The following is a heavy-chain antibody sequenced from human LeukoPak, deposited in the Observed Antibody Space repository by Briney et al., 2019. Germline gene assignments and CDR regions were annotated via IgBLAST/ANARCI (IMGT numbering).Heavy chain of an antibody. J-gene: IGHJ6*02. V-gene: IGHV4-30-4*01. Sequence: SETLSLTCTVSGGSISSGDYYWSWIRQPPGKGLEWIGYIYYSGSTYYNPSLKSRVTISVDTSKNQFSLKLSSVTAADTAVYYCAREGIVVVPAAMLYYYGMDVWGQGTTVTVSS. CDR1: GGSISSGDYY. CDR3: AREGIVVVPAAMLYYYGMDV. CDR2: IYYSGST. D-gene: IGHD2-2*01.